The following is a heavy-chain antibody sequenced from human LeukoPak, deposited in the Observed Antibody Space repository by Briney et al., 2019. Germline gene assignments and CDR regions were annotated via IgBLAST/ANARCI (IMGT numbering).Heavy chain of an antibody. CDR2: IYYSGST. CDR1: GGSISSSSYY. D-gene: IGHD1-14*01. Sequence: SSETLSLTCTVSGGSISSSSYYWGWIRQPPEKGLEWIGSIYYSGSTYYNPSLKSRVTISVDTSKNQFSLKLSSVTAADTAVYYCARRKRIGTKSAWGYWGQGTLVTVSS. V-gene: IGHV4-39*01. CDR3: ARRKRIGTKSAWGY. J-gene: IGHJ4*02.